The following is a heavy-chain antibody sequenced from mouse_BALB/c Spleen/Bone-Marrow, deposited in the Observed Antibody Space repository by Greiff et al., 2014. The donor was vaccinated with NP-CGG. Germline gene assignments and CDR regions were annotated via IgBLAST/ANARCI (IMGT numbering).Heavy chain of an antibody. J-gene: IGHJ4*01. V-gene: IGHV3-1*02. CDR3: ARFAGTPYTMDY. D-gene: IGHD4-1*01. Sequence: VQLQQSGPDLVKPSQSLSLTCTVTGYSITSGYSWHWIRQFPGNKLEWMGYIHYSGITVYNPSLSSRISIARDTSKSQFFLQLNSVTTEDTATYYCARFAGTPYTMDYWGQGTAVTVSS. CDR1: GYSITSGYS. CDR2: IHYSGIT.